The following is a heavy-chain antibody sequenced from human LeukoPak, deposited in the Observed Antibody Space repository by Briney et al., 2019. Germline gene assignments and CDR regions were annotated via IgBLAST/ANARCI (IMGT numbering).Heavy chain of an antibody. V-gene: IGHV1-69*13. CDR1: GGTFSSYA. CDR2: IIPIFGTA. J-gene: IGHJ6*03. Sequence: ASVKVSCKASGGTFSSYAISWVRQAPGQGLEWMGGIIPIFGTANYAQKFQGRVTITADESTSTAYMELSSLRSEDTAVYYCARGITMVRGVIIDYYYYMDVWGKGTTVTI. CDR3: ARGITMVRGVIIDYYYYMDV. D-gene: IGHD3-10*01.